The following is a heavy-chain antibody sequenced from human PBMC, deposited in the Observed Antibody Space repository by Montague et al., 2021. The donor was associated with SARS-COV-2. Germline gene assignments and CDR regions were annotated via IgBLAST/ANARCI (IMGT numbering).Heavy chain of an antibody. CDR2: IYYSGST. V-gene: IGHV4-59*08. CDR3: ARQRRYQLPITIFGVVMADAFDI. D-gene: IGHD3-3*01. CDR1: GGSISSYY. Sequence: SETLSLTCTVSGGSISSYYWRWIRHPPGKGLELIWYIYYSGSTNYNPSLKSRVTISVDTSKNQFSLKLSSVTAADTAAYYCARQRRYQLPITIFGVVMADAFDIWGQGTMVTVSS. J-gene: IGHJ3*02.